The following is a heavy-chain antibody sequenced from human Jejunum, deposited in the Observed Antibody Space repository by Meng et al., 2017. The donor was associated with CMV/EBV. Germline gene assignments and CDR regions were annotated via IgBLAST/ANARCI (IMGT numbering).Heavy chain of an antibody. Sequence: GFTFSSYNMNWVRQAPGKGLECVYSISGNSNYIFYRDSVEGRFTISRDNAKNSLFLQMNSLRAEDSAVYYCARDMVWGDPNSFDAWGQGTLVTVSS. CDR1: GFTFSSYN. CDR3: ARDMVWGDPNSFDA. D-gene: IGHD3-10*01. CDR2: ISGNSNYI. J-gene: IGHJ5*02. V-gene: IGHV3-21*01.